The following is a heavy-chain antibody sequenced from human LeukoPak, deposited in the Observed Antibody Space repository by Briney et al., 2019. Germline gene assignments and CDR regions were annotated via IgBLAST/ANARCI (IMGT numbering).Heavy chain of an antibody. D-gene: IGHD4-11*01. CDR1: GGSISGGY. V-gene: IGHV4-4*09. CDR3: AKSYFDYSTYYSYYFIL. CDR2: VYTSGST. J-gene: IGHJ4*02. Sequence: PSETLSLTCTVPGGSISGGYWRSSPQPPGRGLEWIGYVYTSGSTNYSPSLKSRVTISVDTSKSQFALKLSSVTAADTAVYYCAKSYFDYSTYYSYYFILWGQGALGTVSS.